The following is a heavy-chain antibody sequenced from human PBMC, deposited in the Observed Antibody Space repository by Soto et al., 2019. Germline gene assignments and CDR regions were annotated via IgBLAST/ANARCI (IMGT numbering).Heavy chain of an antibody. CDR3: ARDSAVAGTQAGIENDAFDI. J-gene: IGHJ3*02. CDR1: GYTFTIYD. D-gene: IGHD6-19*01. CDR2: INPSGGGT. V-gene: IGHV1-46*01. Sequence: ASVKVSCKASGYTFTIYDMHWVRQAPGQGLEWMGIINPSGGGTSYAQKFQGRVTMTRDTSTSTVYMELSSLRSEDTAVYYCARDSAVAGTQAGIENDAFDIWGQGTMVTVSS.